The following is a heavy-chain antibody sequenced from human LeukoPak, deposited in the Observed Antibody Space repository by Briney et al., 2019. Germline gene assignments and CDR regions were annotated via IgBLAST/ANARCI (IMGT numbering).Heavy chain of an antibody. CDR3: ARSQTYYDILTARFYGMDV. J-gene: IGHJ6*02. D-gene: IGHD3-9*01. Sequence: GASVKVSCKASGYTFTSYAMNWVRQAPGQGLEWMGWINTNTGNPTYAQGFTGRFVFSLDTSVSTAYLQTSSLKAEDTAVYYCARSQTYYDILTARFYGMDVWGQGTTVTVSS. CDR1: GYTFTSYA. CDR2: INTNTGNP. V-gene: IGHV7-4-1*02.